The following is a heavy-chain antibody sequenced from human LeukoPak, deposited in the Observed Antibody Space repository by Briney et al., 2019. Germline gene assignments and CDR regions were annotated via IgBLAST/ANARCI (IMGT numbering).Heavy chain of an antibody. CDR3: ARGWTNFDY. Sequence: SQSLSLTCAISGDSVSSNSATWNWISQSPSRGLEWLGRTYYRSKWYNDYAVSVKSRITINPDTSKNQFSLQLNSVTPEDTAVYYCARGWTNFDYWGQGTLVTVSS. V-gene: IGHV6-1*01. J-gene: IGHJ4*02. CDR2: TYYRSKWYN. D-gene: IGHD1-1*01. CDR1: GDSVSSNSAT.